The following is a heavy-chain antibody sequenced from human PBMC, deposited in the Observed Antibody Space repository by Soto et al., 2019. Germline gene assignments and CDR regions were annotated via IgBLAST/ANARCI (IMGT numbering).Heavy chain of an antibody. CDR2: SNPNSGGT. D-gene: IGHD2-15*01. CDR1: GYTFTGYY. Sequence: GSVKDSCKASGYTFTGYYMHWVRQAPGQGLEWMGWSNPNSGGTNYAQKFQGRVTMTRDTSISTAYMELSRLRSDDTAVYYCARRLVVVGSRAFDIWGHGPXFTVSS. J-gene: IGHJ3*02. V-gene: IGHV1-2*02. CDR3: ARRLVVVGSRAFDI.